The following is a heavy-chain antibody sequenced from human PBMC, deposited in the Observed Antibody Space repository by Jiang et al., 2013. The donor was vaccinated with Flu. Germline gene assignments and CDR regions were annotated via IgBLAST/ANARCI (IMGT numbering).Heavy chain of an antibody. V-gene: IGHV4-59*01. Sequence: GPGLVKPSETLSLTCTVSGGSISSYYWSWIRQPPGKGLEWIGYIYYSGSTNYNPSLKSRVTISVDTSKNQFSLKLSSVTAADTAVYYCARGRMGATWGTFDYWGQGTLVTVSS. CDR1: GGSISSYY. CDR2: IYYSGST. D-gene: IGHD1-26*01. J-gene: IGHJ4*02. CDR3: ARGRMGATWGTFDY.